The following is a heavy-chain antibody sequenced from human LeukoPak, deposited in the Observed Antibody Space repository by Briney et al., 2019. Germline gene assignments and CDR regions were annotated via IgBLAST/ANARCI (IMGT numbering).Heavy chain of an antibody. V-gene: IGHV1-24*01. CDR1: GYTLTELS. J-gene: IGHJ4*02. CDR2: FDPEDGET. CDR3: ATDAPLYGSGATDY. D-gene: IGHD3-10*01. Sequence: GASVKVSRKVSGYTLTELSMHWVRQAPGKGLEWMGGFDPEDGETIYAQKFQGRVTMTEDTSTDTAYMELSSLRSEDTAVYYCATDAPLYGSGATDYWGQGTLVTVSS.